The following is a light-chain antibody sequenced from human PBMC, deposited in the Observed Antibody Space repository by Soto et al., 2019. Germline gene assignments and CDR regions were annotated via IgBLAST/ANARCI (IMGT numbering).Light chain of an antibody. CDR3: SSYTSISTLI. CDR2: EVS. CDR1: SSDVGDYKY. Sequence: QSALTQPASVSGSPGQSITISCTGTSSDVGDYKYVSWYQQYPGKAPKVMIYEVSNRPSGVSNRFSGSKSGNTASLTISGLQAEDEADYYCSSYTSISTLIFGGGTKLTVL. V-gene: IGLV2-14*01. J-gene: IGLJ2*01.